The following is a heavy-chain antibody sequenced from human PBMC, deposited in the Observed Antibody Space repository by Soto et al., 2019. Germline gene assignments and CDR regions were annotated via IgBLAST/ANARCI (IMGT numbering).Heavy chain of an antibody. V-gene: IGHV1-3*01. Sequence: ASVKVSCKASGDTFTCYTFSWVRQAPGQRLEWMGWINAGNGNTKYSQKFQGRVTITRDTSASTAYMELSSLRSEDTAVYYCARGSGGYNLLADYWGQGTLVTVSS. J-gene: IGHJ4*02. CDR3: ARGSGGYNLLADY. CDR1: GDTFTCYT. CDR2: INAGNGNT. D-gene: IGHD5-12*01.